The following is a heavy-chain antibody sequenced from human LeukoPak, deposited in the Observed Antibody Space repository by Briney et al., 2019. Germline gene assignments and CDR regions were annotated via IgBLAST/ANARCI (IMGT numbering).Heavy chain of an antibody. CDR3: ARQPSYCYDSSVNWFDP. Sequence: SETLSLTCTVSGGSISSYYWSWIRQPPGKGLEWIGYIYYSGSTNYNPSLKSRVTISVDTSKNQFSLKLSSVTAADTAVYYCARQPSYCYDSSVNWFDPWGQGTLVTVSS. V-gene: IGHV4-59*01. CDR1: GGSISSYY. D-gene: IGHD3-22*01. J-gene: IGHJ5*02. CDR2: IYYSGST.